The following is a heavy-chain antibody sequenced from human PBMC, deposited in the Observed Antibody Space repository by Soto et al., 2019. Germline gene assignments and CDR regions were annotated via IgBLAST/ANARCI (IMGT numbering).Heavy chain of an antibody. CDR2: ISSSGSTI. D-gene: IGHD2-8*01. CDR1: GFTFSSYE. Sequence: EVQLVESGGGLVQPGGSLRLSCAASGFTFSSYEMNWVRQAPGKGLEWVSYISSSGSTIYYADSVKGRFTISRDNAKNSLYLQMTSLRAEDTAVYYCARGGCTNGVCYTGYGDYWGQGTLVTVSS. J-gene: IGHJ4*02. V-gene: IGHV3-48*03. CDR3: ARGGCTNGVCYTGYGDY.